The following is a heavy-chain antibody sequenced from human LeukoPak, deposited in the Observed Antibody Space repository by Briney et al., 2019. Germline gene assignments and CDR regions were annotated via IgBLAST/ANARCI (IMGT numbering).Heavy chain of an antibody. J-gene: IGHJ4*02. V-gene: IGHV4-59*08. CDR3: ARHSGRLGPFDY. CDR1: GGSINSYY. CDR2: IYYSGST. Sequence: SETLSLTCTVSGGSINSYYWSWIRQPPGKGLGYIGYIYYSGSTDYNPSLKRRVTISVDTSKNRFSLNLSSVTAADTAVYYCARHSGRLGPFDYWGQGTLVTVSS. D-gene: IGHD5-12*01.